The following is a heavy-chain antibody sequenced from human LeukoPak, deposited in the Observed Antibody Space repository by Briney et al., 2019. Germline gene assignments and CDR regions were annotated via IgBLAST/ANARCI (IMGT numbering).Heavy chain of an antibody. CDR3: ARRGCSGSNCYPCDY. V-gene: IGHV3-23*01. CDR2: INIRGANT. Sequence: PGGSLRLSCAASGFTFSSYAMSWVRQAPGKGLEWVSSINIRGANTNYADSVKGRFTISRDDSKNTLYLQMSSLRAEDTAVYFCARRGCSGSNCYPCDYWGQGTLVTVSS. CDR1: GFTFSSYA. D-gene: IGHD2-15*01. J-gene: IGHJ4*02.